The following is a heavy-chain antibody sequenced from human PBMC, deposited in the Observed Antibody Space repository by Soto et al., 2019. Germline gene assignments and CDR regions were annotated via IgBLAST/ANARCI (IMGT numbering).Heavy chain of an antibody. CDR3: ASTLEPVMVTPYGYPQLSFDS. D-gene: IGHD5-18*01. V-gene: IGHV4-59*01. CDR1: GVSISNYY. J-gene: IGHJ4*02. CDR2: IYNIGGTNYNT. Sequence: QVQLRESGPGLVKPSETLSLTCTVSGVSISNYYWSWIRQPPGKGLESIGYIYNIGGTNYNTNYNPSLNFRVTMSADTSKNQFSVKLISLTAADTATYYCASTLEPVMVTPYGYPQLSFDSWGQGTLVSVSS.